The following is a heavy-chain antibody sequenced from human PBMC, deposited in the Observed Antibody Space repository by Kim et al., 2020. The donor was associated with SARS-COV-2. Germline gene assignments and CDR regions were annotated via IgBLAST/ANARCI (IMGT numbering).Heavy chain of an antibody. V-gene: IGHV4-34*01. Sequence: SETLSLTCAVYGGSFSGYYWSWIRQPPGKGLEWIGEINHSGSTNYNPSLKSRVTISVDTSKNQFSLKLSSVTAADTAVYYCARGGRWLRDNWFDPWGQGTLVTVSS. CDR3: ARGGRWLRDNWFDP. CDR1: GGSFSGYY. D-gene: IGHD5-12*01. J-gene: IGHJ5*02. CDR2: INHSGST.